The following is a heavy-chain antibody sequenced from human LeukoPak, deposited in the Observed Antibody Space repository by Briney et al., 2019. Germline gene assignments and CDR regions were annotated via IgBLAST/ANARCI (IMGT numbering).Heavy chain of an antibody. CDR1: EFTFSSYA. V-gene: IGHV3-23*01. CDR2: ISGSGGST. D-gene: IGHD3-3*01. CDR3: AKDYDFWSGGLDY. Sequence: GGSLRLSCAASEFTFSSYAMTWVRQAPGKGLEWVSTISGSGGSTHYADSVKGRFTISRDNSKNTLYLQMNSLRAEDTAVYYCAKDYDFWSGGLDYWGQGTLVTVSS. J-gene: IGHJ4*02.